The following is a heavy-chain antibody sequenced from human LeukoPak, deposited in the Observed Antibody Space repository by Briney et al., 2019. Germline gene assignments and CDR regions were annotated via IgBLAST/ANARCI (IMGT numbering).Heavy chain of an antibody. V-gene: IGHV1-24*01. CDR2: FDPEDGET. CDR1: GYTLTELS. Sequence: GASVKVSCKVSGYTLTELSMHWVRQAPGKGLEWMGGFDPEDGETIYAQKFQGRVIMTEDTSTDTAYMELSSLRSEDTAVYYCATNDYGSVIGGYMDVWGKGTTVTISS. J-gene: IGHJ6*03. CDR3: ATNDYGSVIGGYMDV. D-gene: IGHD3-10*01.